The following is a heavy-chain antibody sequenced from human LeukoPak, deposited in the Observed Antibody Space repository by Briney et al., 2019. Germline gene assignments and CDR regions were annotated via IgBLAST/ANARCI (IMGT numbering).Heavy chain of an antibody. D-gene: IGHD4-23*01. Sequence: SETLSLTCAVYGGSFSGYYWSWIRQPPGKGLEWIGEINHSGSTNYNPSLKSRVTISVDTSKNQFSLKLSSVTAADTAVYYCARATVVTVLDAFDIWGQGIMVTVSS. CDR3: ARATVVTVLDAFDI. J-gene: IGHJ3*02. V-gene: IGHV4-34*01. CDR2: INHSGST. CDR1: GGSFSGYY.